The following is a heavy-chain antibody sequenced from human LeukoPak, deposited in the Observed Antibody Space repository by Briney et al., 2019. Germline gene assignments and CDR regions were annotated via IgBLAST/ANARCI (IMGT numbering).Heavy chain of an antibody. CDR2: ISGSGGST. Sequence: GGSLRLSCAASGFTFSSYAMSWVRQAPGKGLEWVSAISGSGGSTYYADSVKGRFTISRVNSKNTLYLQMNSLRAEDTAVYYCANQRLGVRWDFQHWGQGTLVTVSS. V-gene: IGHV3-23*01. J-gene: IGHJ1*01. D-gene: IGHD4-23*01. CDR1: GFTFSSYA. CDR3: ANQRLGVRWDFQH.